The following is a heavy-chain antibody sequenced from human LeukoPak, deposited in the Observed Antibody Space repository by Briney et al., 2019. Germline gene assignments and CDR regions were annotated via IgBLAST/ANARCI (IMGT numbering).Heavy chain of an antibody. Sequence: PSETLSLTCTVSGGSISSYYWSWIRQPPGKGLEWIGYIYTSGSTNYNPSLKSRVTISVDTSKNQFSLKLSSVTAADTAVYYCARHVVVVPAARYDAFDIRGQGTMVTVSS. D-gene: IGHD2-2*01. V-gene: IGHV4-4*09. CDR3: ARHVVVVPAARYDAFDI. CDR2: IYTSGST. J-gene: IGHJ3*02. CDR1: GGSISSYY.